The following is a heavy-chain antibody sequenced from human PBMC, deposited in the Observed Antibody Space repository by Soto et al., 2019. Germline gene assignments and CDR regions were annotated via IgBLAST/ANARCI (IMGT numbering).Heavy chain of an antibody. CDR2: ISYDGSNK. D-gene: IGHD3-22*01. Sequence: QVQLVESGGGVVQPGRSLRLSCAASGFTFSSYAMHWVCQAPGKGLEWVAVISYDGSNKYYADSVKGRFTISRDNSKNTLYLQMNSLRAEDTAVYYCARSPKYYYDSSGKYYFDYWGQGTLVTVSS. V-gene: IGHV3-30-3*01. CDR3: ARSPKYYYDSSGKYYFDY. CDR1: GFTFSSYA. J-gene: IGHJ4*02.